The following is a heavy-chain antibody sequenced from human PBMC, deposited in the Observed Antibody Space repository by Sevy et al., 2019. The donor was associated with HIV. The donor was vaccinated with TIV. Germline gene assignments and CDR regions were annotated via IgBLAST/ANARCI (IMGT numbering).Heavy chain of an antibody. CDR1: GFTFSSYA. Sequence: GGSLRLSCAASGFTFSSYAMNWVRQAPGKGLEWVSTISDSGGSTYYAGSVKGRFTISRDNSVDTLYLQMNSLRAEDTAIYYCARTRDTSSWSRFDYWGRGTLVTVSS. CDR3: ARTRDTSSWSRFDY. CDR2: ISDSGGST. J-gene: IGHJ4*02. V-gene: IGHV3-23*01. D-gene: IGHD6-13*01.